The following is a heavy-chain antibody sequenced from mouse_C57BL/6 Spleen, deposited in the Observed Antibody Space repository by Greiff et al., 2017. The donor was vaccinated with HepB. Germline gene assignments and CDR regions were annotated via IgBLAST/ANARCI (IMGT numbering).Heavy chain of an antibody. CDR2: IDPSDSYT. V-gene: IGHV1-69*01. CDR3: ARWDDDGSSYGFAY. CDR1: GYTFTSYW. Sequence: QVQLQQPGAELVMPGASVKLSCKASGYTFTSYWMHWVKQRPGQGLEWVGEIDPSDSYTNYNQKFKGKSTLTVDKSSSTAYRQISSLTSEDSAVYYCARWDDDGSSYGFAYWGQGTLVTVSA. J-gene: IGHJ3*01. D-gene: IGHD1-1*01.